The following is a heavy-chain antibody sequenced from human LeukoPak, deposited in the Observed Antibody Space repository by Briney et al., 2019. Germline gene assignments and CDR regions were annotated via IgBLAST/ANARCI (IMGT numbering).Heavy chain of an antibody. CDR2: INPNSGGT. Sequence: GASVKVSCKASGYSFTDKYMHWVRQAPGQGLEWMGWINPNSGGTNYAQKFQDRVTMTENTSTSTAYMELSSLRSEDTAVYYCARGLAPYSYEYSGHDPYYYYNMDVWGKGTTVIISS. D-gene: IGHD3-22*01. CDR1: GYSFTDKY. J-gene: IGHJ6*03. V-gene: IGHV1-2*02. CDR3: ARGLAPYSYEYSGHDPYYYYNMDV.